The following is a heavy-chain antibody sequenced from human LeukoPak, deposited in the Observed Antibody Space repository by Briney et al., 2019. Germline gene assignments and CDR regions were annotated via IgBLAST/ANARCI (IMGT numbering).Heavy chain of an antibody. D-gene: IGHD3-3*01. Sequence: PSQTLSLTCTVSGGSISSGSYDWSWIRQPAGKGLEWIGRIYTSGSTNYNPSLNSRVTISLDTPKKQSSLQLSSVTAADTAVYYWARAYCDFWSGYSVDAWGKGTTVTVSS. CDR2: IYTSGST. V-gene: IGHV4-61*02. J-gene: IGHJ6*04. CDR3: ARAYCDFWSGYSVDA. CDR1: GGSISSGSYD.